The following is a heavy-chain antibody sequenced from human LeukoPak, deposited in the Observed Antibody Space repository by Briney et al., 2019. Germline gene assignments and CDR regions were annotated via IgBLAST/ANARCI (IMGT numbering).Heavy chain of an antibody. V-gene: IGHV1-18*01. CDR3: ARLYYDSSLGGSYYYYMDV. CDR1: GYSFTSYG. Sequence: ASVKVSCKASGYSFTSYGINWVRQAPGQGLEWMAWINSDNANTKYAQKFQGRVTMTTDTSTSTAYMVLRSLRFDDTAVYYCARLYYDSSLGGSYYYYMDVWGKGTTVTVSS. CDR2: INSDNANT. J-gene: IGHJ6*03. D-gene: IGHD3-22*01.